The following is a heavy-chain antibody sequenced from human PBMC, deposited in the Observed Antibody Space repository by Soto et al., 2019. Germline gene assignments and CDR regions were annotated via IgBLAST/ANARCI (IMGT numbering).Heavy chain of an antibody. J-gene: IGHJ6*02. CDR1: GYTFTGYY. V-gene: IGHV1-2*04. CDR3: ARADDDGDCYGMDV. CDR2: INPNSGGT. D-gene: IGHD4-17*01. Sequence: QVQLVQSGAEVKKPGASVKVSCKASGYTFTGYYMHWVRQAPGQGLEWMGWINPNSGGTNYAQKFQGWVTMTRDTSSSTAYMELSRLRSDDTAVYYCARADDDGDCYGMDVWGQGTTVTVSS.